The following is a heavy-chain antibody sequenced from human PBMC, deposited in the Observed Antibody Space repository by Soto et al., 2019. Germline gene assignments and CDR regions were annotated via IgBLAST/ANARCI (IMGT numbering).Heavy chain of an antibody. CDR1: GGSISSGGYS. D-gene: IGHD3-22*01. CDR2: IYHSGST. Sequence: LSLTCAVPGGSISSGGYSWSWIRQPPGKGLEWIGYIYHSGSTYYNPSLKSRVTISVDRSKNQFSLKLSSVTAADTAVYYCARGGVDYYDSSGYYFSPYYFDYWGQGTLVTVS. V-gene: IGHV4-30-2*01. J-gene: IGHJ4*02. CDR3: ARGGVDYYDSSGYYFSPYYFDY.